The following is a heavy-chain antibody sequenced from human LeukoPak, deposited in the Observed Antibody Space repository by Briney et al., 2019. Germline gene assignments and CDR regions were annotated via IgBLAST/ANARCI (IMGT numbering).Heavy chain of an antibody. J-gene: IGHJ6*02. V-gene: IGHV1-2*06. D-gene: IGHD6-13*01. CDR2: INPNSGGT. Sequence: ASVKVSCKASGYTFTSYAMNWVRQAPGQGLEWMGRINPNSGGTNYAQKFQGRVTMTRDTSISTAYMELSRLRSDDTAVYYCARQQLVPYYYYYGMDVWGQGTTVTVSS. CDR1: GYTFTSYA. CDR3: ARQQLVPYYYYYGMDV.